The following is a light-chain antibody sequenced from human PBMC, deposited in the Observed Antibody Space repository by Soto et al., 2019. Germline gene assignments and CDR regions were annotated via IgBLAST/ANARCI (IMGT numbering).Light chain of an antibody. J-gene: IGKJ1*01. CDR2: GAS. CDR1: QNVNSDY. V-gene: IGKV3-20*01. CDR3: QQYGSSPRA. Sequence: EIVLTQSPGTLSLSPGERATLSCRASQNVNSDYLARYQQKPGQAPRLLIYGASSRATGIPDRFSGSGSGTDFTLTISRLEPEDFAVYYCQQYGSSPRAFGQGTKVEIK.